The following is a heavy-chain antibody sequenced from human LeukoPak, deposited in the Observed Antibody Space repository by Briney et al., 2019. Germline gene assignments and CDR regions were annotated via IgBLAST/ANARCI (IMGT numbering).Heavy chain of an antibody. Sequence: GASVKVSCKASGYTFTRYDINWVRQATGQGLEWMGWMHPISGNTGYAQKFQGRVTITRNTSISTAYMELSSLRSEDTAVYYCARGPGIAAEGGAFDIWGQGTMVTVSS. CDR1: GYTFTRYD. CDR2: MHPISGNT. J-gene: IGHJ3*02. CDR3: ARGPGIAAEGGAFDI. D-gene: IGHD6-13*01. V-gene: IGHV1-8*03.